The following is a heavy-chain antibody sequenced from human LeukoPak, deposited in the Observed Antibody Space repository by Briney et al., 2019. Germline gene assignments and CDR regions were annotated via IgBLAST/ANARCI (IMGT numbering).Heavy chain of an antibody. CDR2: FDPEDGET. V-gene: IGHV1-24*01. CDR1: GYTLTELS. D-gene: IGHD6-13*01. CDR3: AREQQGSSWYDGKEPFDY. J-gene: IGHJ4*02. Sequence: GASVKVSCKVSGYTLTELSMHWVRQAPGKGLEWMGGFDPEDGETIYAQKFQGRVTMTEDTSTDTAYMELSSLRSEDTAVYYCAREQQGSSWYDGKEPFDYWGQGTLVTVSS.